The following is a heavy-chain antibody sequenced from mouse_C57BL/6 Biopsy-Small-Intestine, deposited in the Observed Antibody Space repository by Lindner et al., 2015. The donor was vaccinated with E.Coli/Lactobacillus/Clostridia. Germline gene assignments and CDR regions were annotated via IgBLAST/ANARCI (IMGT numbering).Heavy chain of an antibody. Sequence: VQLQESGAELVRPGTSVKVSCKASGYAFTNYLIQWMKQRPGQGLEWIGVINPGSGGTNYNEKFKGKATLTADKSSNTAYMQLSSLSSEDSAVYFCARGLDFDYWGQGTTLTVSS. CDR1: GYAFTNYL. CDR2: INPGSGGT. J-gene: IGHJ2*01. CDR3: ARGLDFDY. V-gene: IGHV1-54*01.